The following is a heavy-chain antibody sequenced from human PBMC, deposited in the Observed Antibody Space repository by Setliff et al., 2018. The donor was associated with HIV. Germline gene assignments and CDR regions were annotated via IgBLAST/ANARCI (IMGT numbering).Heavy chain of an antibody. Sequence: GGSLRLSCEASGFSFSDYYMSWVRQAPGKGLEWVSYISGSGTTMYFADSVKGRFTISRDNAKNALYLQMSSLRAEDTAVYYCAKSPSLSYSSGWYYFDYWGQGTLVTVS. V-gene: IGHV3-11*04. CDR1: GFSFSDYY. D-gene: IGHD3-22*01. J-gene: IGHJ4*02. CDR2: ISGSGTTM. CDR3: AKSPSLSYSSGWYYFDY.